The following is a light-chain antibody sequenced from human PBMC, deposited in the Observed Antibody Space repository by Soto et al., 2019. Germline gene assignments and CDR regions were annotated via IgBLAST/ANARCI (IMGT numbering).Light chain of an antibody. CDR1: QTVSSY. J-gene: IGKJ5*01. V-gene: IGKV3-20*01. Sequence: ENVLTQSPGTLSLSPGERATLSCRASQTVSSYLTWYQQRPGQAPRLLIYGACKRATGLPDRFSGSGSGTDFTLTISRLEPEDFALDYCQQYGTSPITFGQGTRLEIK. CDR3: QQYGTSPIT. CDR2: GAC.